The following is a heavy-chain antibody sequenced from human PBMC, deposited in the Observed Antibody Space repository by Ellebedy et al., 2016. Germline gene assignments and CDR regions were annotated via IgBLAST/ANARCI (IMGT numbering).Heavy chain of an antibody. CDR1: GFTFSSYA. CDR3: AKDTTIFFYYYGMDV. D-gene: IGHD3-3*01. CDR2: ISGSGGST. Sequence: GGSLRLSCAASGFTFSSYAMSWVRQAPGKGLEWVSGISGSGGSTYYADSVKGRFTISRDNSKNTLYLQMNSLRAEDTAVYYCAKDTTIFFYYYGMDVWGQGTTVTVSS. J-gene: IGHJ6*02. V-gene: IGHV3-23*01.